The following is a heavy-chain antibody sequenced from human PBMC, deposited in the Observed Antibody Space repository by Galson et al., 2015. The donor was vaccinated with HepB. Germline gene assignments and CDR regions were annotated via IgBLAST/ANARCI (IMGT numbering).Heavy chain of an antibody. Sequence: SLRLPCAASGFTFTDYSMNWLRQAPGKGLEWVSSMNTYGSHIYYAESVKGRFTISRDNAKNSLYLQMNCLRAEDTAVYYCARSIPYTSSGDYWGQGTLVTVS. CDR1: GFTFTDYS. V-gene: IGHV3-21*01. J-gene: IGHJ4*02. D-gene: IGHD6-6*01. CDR2: MNTYGSHI. CDR3: ARSIPYTSSGDY.